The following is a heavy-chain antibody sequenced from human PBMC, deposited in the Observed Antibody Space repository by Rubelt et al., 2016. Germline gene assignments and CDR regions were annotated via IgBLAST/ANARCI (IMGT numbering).Heavy chain of an antibody. CDR1: GYTFIDHG. CDR3: ARGNLDY. D-gene: IGHD1-14*01. V-gene: IGHV1-18*01. J-gene: IGHJ4*02. Sequence: QVQLVQSGAEVKKPGASGKVSCKASGYTFIDHGMNWVRQAPGQGLEWMGWISAYNGNTNYAQKFQGSVTMTTDTSTSTAYMGLRSLRSEDTAVYYCARGNLDYWGQGTLVTVSS. CDR2: ISAYNGNT.